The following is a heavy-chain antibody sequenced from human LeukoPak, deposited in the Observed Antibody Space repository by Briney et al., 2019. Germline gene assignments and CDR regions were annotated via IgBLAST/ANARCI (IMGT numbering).Heavy chain of an antibody. J-gene: IGHJ3*02. D-gene: IGHD3-22*01. Sequence: SQTLSLTCTVAGDSISNGDHYWSWIRQPPGKGLEWIGYIYYSGTTYYNPSLKSRVTISVDTSKNQFSLKLSSVTAADTAIYYCARGAYSYDSSGYYSAFDIWGQGTMVTVSS. CDR2: IYYSGTT. V-gene: IGHV4-30-4*08. CDR1: GDSISNGDHY. CDR3: ARGAYSYDSSGYYSAFDI.